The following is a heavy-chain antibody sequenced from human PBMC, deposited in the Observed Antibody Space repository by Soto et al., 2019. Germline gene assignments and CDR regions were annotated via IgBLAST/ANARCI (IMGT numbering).Heavy chain of an antibody. J-gene: IGHJ4*02. V-gene: IGHV4-59*01. CDR2: IYYSGST. Sequence: PSETLSLTCTVSGGSISSYYWSWIRQPPGKGLEWIGYIYYSGSTNYNPSLKSRVTISVDTSKNQFSLKLSSVTAVDTAVYYCARVLGANAFAYWGQGTLVTVSS. CDR3: ARVLGANAFAY. D-gene: IGHD1-26*01. CDR1: GGSISSYY.